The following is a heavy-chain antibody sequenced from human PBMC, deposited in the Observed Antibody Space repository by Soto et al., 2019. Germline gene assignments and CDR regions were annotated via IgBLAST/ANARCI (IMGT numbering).Heavy chain of an antibody. CDR3: AKDSLGDYDYIWGSYRGHYFDY. Sequence: QVQLVESGGGVVQPGRSLRLSCAASGFTFSSYGMHWVRQAPGKGLEWVAVISYDGSNKYFADSVKGRFTISRDNSKNTLYLQMNSLRAEDTAVYYCAKDSLGDYDYIWGSYRGHYFDYWGQGTLVTVSS. CDR2: ISYDGSNK. CDR1: GFTFSSYG. J-gene: IGHJ4*02. D-gene: IGHD3-16*02. V-gene: IGHV3-30*18.